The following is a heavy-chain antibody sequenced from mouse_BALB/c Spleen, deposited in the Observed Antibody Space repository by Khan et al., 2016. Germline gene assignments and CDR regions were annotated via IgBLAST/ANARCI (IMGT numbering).Heavy chain of an antibody. Sequence: VQLQESGAELVKPGASVKLSCKASGYTFTSYDINWVRQRPEQGLEWIGRIFPGGGSTKYNEKLKGKATLTTDKSSSKAYMQLSRLTSEDSAVYFCGGGKVCRGAWCACWGQGTLITVSA. CDR3: GGGKVCRGAWCAC. V-gene: IGHV1-85*01. D-gene: IGHD2-10*02. J-gene: IGHJ3*01. CDR1: GYTFTSYD. CDR2: IFPGGGST.